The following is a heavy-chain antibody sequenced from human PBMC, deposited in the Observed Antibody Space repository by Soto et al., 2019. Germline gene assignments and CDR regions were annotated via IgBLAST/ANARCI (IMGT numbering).Heavy chain of an antibody. Sequence: EVQRLESGGGLVQPGGSLRLSCAASGLTFSSYAMSWVRQAPGKGLEWVSAIGGSGGSTYYADSVKGRFTISRDNSKNTLYLQSNSLRAEDTAVYYCAKDPRVGSSGYYPDEKGSWGQGTLVTVSS. V-gene: IGHV3-23*01. J-gene: IGHJ5*02. CDR1: GLTFSSYA. D-gene: IGHD3-22*01. CDR3: AKDPRVGSSGYYPDEKGS. CDR2: IGGSGGST.